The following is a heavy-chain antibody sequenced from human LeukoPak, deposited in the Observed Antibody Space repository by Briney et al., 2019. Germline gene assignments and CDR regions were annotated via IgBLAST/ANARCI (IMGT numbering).Heavy chain of an antibody. Sequence: SSETLSLACTVSGDSISSYYWSWIRQPAGQGLEWIGRFYTSGSPTYNPSLKSRVSMSLDTSKNQFSLKLNSVTAADTAVYYCAREALIEGFYYYMDVWGKGTTVTVSS. D-gene: IGHD3-22*01. CDR3: AREALIEGFYYYMDV. V-gene: IGHV4-4*07. CDR1: GDSISSYY. J-gene: IGHJ6*03. CDR2: FYTSGSP.